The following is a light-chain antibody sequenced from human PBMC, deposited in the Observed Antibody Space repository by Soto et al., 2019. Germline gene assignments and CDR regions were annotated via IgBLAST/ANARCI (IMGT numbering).Light chain of an antibody. CDR3: AAWDDSLNGLV. Sequence: VLTQPPSVSGTPGQRVTISCSGSSSNIGSNTVDWYQQLPGTAPKLLIHSNNLRPSGVPDRISGAKSGTSASLAISGLQSEDEADYYCAAWDDSLNGLVFGGGTKLTVL. CDR1: SSNIGSNT. CDR2: SNN. J-gene: IGLJ2*01. V-gene: IGLV1-44*01.